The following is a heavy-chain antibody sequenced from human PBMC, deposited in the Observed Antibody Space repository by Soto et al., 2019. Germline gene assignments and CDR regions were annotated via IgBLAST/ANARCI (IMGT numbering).Heavy chain of an antibody. J-gene: IGHJ6*02. CDR3: AREAFGDESSRFLEWLKHYYYYGMDV. D-gene: IGHD3-3*01. CDR2: ISAYNGNT. CDR1: GGTFSSYT. V-gene: IGHV1-18*01. Sequence: GASVKVSCKASGGTFSSYTISWVRQAPGQGLEWMGWISAYNGNTNYAQKLQGRVTMTTDTSTSTAYMEPRSLRSDDTAVYYCAREAFGDESSRFLEWLKHYYYYGMDVWGQGTTVTVSS.